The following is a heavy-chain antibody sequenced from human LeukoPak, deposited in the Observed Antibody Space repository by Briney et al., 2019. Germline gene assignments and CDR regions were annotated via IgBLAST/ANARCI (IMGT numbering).Heavy chain of an antibody. CDR1: GFTFSSYA. V-gene: IGHV3-30-3*01. CDR2: ISYDGSNK. J-gene: IGHJ6*02. Sequence: GGSLRLSCAASGFTFSSYAMHWVRQAPGKGLEWVAVISYDGSNKYYADSVKGRFTISRDNSKNTLYLQMNSLRAEDTAVYYCAKVMTPAGSGSRTTGGMDVWGQGTTVTVSS. CDR3: AKVMTPAGSGSRTTGGMDV. D-gene: IGHD3-10*01.